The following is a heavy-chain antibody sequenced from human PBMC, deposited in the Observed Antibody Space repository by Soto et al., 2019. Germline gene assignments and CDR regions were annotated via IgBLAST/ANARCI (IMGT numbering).Heavy chain of an antibody. V-gene: IGHV3-74*01. J-gene: IGHJ4*02. CDR2: INAEGPIT. D-gene: IGHD2-15*01. CDR3: SRGWRGGVDY. Sequence: EVQLVESGGGLVQPGGSLRLSCAASGFRFSDPWMHWVRQAPGKGLVCVSRINAEGPITDYADFVQGRFTISRDNAKNTLYLQMHSLRAEDTAVYYCSRGWRGGVDYWGQGTLVTVSS. CDR1: GFRFSDPW.